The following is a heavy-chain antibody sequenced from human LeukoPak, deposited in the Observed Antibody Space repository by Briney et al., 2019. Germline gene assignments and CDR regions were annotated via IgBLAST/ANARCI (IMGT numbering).Heavy chain of an antibody. D-gene: IGHD4-17*01. CDR3: ARVRNNWYGSFYHFAMDV. V-gene: IGHV5-51*01. J-gene: IGHJ6*02. CDR1: GYSFGTFW. CDR2: IYPGDSDT. Sequence: GESLKISCKGSGYSFGTFWIAWVRQMPGKGLEWMGIIYPGDSDTRYCPSFQGQVTISVDKSISTAYLQWSSLKASDSAIYYCARVRNNWYGSFYHFAMDVWGQGTTVTVSS.